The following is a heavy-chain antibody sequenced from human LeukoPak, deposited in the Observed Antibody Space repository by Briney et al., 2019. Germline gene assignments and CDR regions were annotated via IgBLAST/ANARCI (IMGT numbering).Heavy chain of an antibody. Sequence: ASVKVSCKASGYTFTDYYMHWVRQAPGQGFEWMGWINPNDGDTNYAQKLQGRVTMTRDTSISTAHMEVSRLRSDDTAVYYCARANFLYCSSTCLFDYWGQGTLVTVSS. CDR1: GYTFTDYY. V-gene: IGHV1-2*02. D-gene: IGHD2-2*01. J-gene: IGHJ4*02. CDR2: INPNDGDT. CDR3: ARANFLYCSSTCLFDY.